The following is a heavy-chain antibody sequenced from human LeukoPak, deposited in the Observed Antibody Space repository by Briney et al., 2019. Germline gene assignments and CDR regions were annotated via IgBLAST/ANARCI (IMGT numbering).Heavy chain of an antibody. Sequence: GGSLRLSCAASGFTFSTYDMHWVRQAPGEGLEWVSYFGNSGTIYYADSVKGRFTISRDNAKNSLYLQMNSPRVEDTAAYYCAGYGDYPYWGRGTLVSVSS. CDR3: AGYGDYPY. V-gene: IGHV3-48*01. CDR2: FGNSGTI. D-gene: IGHD4-17*01. J-gene: IGHJ4*02. CDR1: GFTFSTYD.